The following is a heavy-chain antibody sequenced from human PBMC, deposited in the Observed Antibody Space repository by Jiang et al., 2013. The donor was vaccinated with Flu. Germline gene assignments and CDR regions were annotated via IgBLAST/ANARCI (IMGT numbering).Heavy chain of an antibody. CDR2: IYWDDDQ. V-gene: IGHV2-5*02. J-gene: IGHJ4*02. D-gene: IGHD3-3*01. CDR3: ARDFWSDYTYYFDQ. Sequence: QTLTLTCTFSGFSLTTSGVGVGWIRQPPGKAPEWLALIYWDDDQRYSPSLKNRLTITKDTSKNQVVLTMTNMDPVDTATYYCARDFWSDYTYYFDQWGQGALVTVSS. CDR1: GFSLTTSGVG.